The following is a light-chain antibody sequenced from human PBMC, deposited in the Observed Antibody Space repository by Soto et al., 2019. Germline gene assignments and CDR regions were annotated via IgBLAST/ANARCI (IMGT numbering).Light chain of an antibody. CDR1: QNIGRW. Sequence: QMTQSPSTLSASVGDRVTITCRARQNIGRWLAWYQQKPGETPKVLVYDASSLRSGVPSRFSGSGSGTEFTLTISSLQPDDFATYYCQQYGSYWTFGQGTKVEIK. V-gene: IGKV1-5*01. CDR2: DAS. CDR3: QQYGSYWT. J-gene: IGKJ1*01.